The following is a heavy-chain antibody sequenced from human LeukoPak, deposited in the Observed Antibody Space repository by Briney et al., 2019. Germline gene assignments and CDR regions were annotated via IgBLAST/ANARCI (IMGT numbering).Heavy chain of an antibody. D-gene: IGHD1-26*01. Sequence: SETLSLTCTVSGGSISSGSYYWTWLRQPAGKGLEWIGRIYTSGSTNYNPSLKSRVTISVDTSKNQFSLKLSSVTAADTAVYYCARDSGSYHYFDYWGQGTLVTVSS. V-gene: IGHV4-61*02. CDR1: GGSISSGSYY. J-gene: IGHJ4*02. CDR3: ARDSGSYHYFDY. CDR2: IYTSGST.